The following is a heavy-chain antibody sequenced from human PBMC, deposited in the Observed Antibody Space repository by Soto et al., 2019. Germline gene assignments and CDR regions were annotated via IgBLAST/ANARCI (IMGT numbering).Heavy chain of an antibody. V-gene: IGHV4-39*01. D-gene: IGHD3-10*01. J-gene: IGHJ4*02. Sequence: QLQLQESGPGLVKPSETLSLTCTVSGGSISSSGYYWGWIRQPPGKGLEWIGSGSTYYNPSLKSRVTISVDTSKNQFFLDLSSVTAADTAVYYCGRLKLWFGGIDYWGQRTLVTVSS. CDR2: GST. CDR3: GRLKLWFGGIDY. CDR1: GGSISSSGYY.